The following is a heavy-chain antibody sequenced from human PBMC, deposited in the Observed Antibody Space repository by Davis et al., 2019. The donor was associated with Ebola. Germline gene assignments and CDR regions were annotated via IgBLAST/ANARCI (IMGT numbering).Heavy chain of an antibody. V-gene: IGHV4-34*01. CDR3: ARGRYSNRFDY. CDR2: INHSGST. D-gene: IGHD4-11*01. Sequence: SETLSLTCAVYGGSFSGYYWSWIRQPPGKGLEWIGEINHSGSTHYNPSLKSRVTISVDTSKNQFSLKLSSVTAADTAVYYCARGRYSNRFDYWGQGTLVTVSS. J-gene: IGHJ4*02. CDR1: GGSFSGYY.